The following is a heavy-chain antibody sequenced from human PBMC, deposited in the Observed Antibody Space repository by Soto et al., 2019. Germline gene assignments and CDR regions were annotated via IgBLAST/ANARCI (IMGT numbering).Heavy chain of an antibody. Sequence: PSETLSLTCPVSGDSISGGASFWSWIRQPPGKGLEWIANVYYSGSSYYNPSLKSRLTISVDTTKNQFSLQLKSMTAADTAVYYCAKLSCTSSTCYFPGWFDPWGQGTLVT. CDR3: AKLSCTSSTCYFPGWFDP. CDR2: VYYSGSS. J-gene: IGHJ5*02. CDR1: GDSISGGASF. D-gene: IGHD2-2*01. V-gene: IGHV4-31*03.